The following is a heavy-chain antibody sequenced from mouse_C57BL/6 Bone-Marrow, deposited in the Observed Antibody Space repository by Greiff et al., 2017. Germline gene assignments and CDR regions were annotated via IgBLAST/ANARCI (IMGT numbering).Heavy chain of an antibody. V-gene: IGHV14-4*01. CDR1: GFNIKDDY. CDR3: SGTLFAY. D-gene: IGHD1-1*01. CDR2: IDPENGDT. J-gene: IGHJ3*01. Sequence: VQLQLSGAELVRPGASVKLSCTASGFNIKDDYMHWVKQRPEQGLEWIGWIDPENGDTEYASKFQGKATITADTSSNTAYLQLSSLTSEDTAVYYCSGTLFAYWGQGTLVTVSA.